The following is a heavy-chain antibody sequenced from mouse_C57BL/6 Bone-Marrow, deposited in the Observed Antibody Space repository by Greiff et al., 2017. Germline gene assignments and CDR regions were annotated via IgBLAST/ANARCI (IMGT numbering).Heavy chain of an antibody. D-gene: IGHD2-2*01. J-gene: IGHJ3*01. Sequence: EVQLVESEGGLVQPGGSMKLSCTASGFTFSDYYMAWVRQVPEKGLEWVANINYDGSSTYYLDSLKSRFIISRDNAKNILYLQMSSLKSEDTATYYCARAASIYYGYGFAYWGQGTRVTVSA. CDR2: INYDGSST. CDR1: GFTFSDYY. V-gene: IGHV5-16*01. CDR3: ARAASIYYGYGFAY.